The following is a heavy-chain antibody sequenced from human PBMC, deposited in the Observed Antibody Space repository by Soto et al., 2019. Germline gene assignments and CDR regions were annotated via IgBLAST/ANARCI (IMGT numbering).Heavy chain of an antibody. Sequence: DSVKVACKASGYNFTSYYMHWVRQAPGQGLEWMGIINPSCGSTSYAQKFRGRFTMTTDTSTRTVYMELIGPRSEDTAWDCGARAAELRFLEWFTTLEVWGQGTRATVPS. V-gene: IGHV1-46*01. CDR2: INPSCGST. CDR1: GYNFTSYY. J-gene: IGHJ6*02. D-gene: IGHD3-3*01. CDR3: ARAAELRFLEWFTTLEV.